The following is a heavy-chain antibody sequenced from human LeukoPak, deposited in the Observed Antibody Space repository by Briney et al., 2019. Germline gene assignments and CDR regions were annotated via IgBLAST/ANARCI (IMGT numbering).Heavy chain of an antibody. Sequence: SVKVSCKASGFTFTTSAVQWVRQARGQRLEWIGRIVVGSGNTDHAQKFQGRLTITRDISTSTAYMELSSLTSDDTAVYYCAGLSGYDPYYFDYWGQGTLVAVSS. J-gene: IGHJ4*02. V-gene: IGHV1-58*01. CDR2: IVVGSGNT. CDR3: AGLSGYDPYYFDY. CDR1: GFTFTTSA. D-gene: IGHD5-12*01.